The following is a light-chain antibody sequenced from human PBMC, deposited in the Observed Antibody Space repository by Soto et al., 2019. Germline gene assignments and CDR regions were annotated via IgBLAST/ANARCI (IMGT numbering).Light chain of an antibody. CDR3: QQRSSWPPT. CDR2: KAS. CDR1: QSVSNF. J-gene: IGKJ4*01. V-gene: IGKV3-11*01. Sequence: EIVLTQSPATLSLSPGDRAPLSCRASQSVSNFLAWYQQKPGQAPRLLIYKASNRATDIPARFSGGGSGKDFSLTISSREPEDFAVYYCQQRSSWPPTFGGGTKVEIQ.